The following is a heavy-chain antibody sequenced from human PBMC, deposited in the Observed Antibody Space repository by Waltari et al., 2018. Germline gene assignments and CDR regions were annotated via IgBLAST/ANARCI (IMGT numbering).Heavy chain of an antibody. CDR3: AREGHYYDSSGCFDC. J-gene: IGHJ4*02. V-gene: IGHV3-74*01. Sequence: EVQLVESGGGLVQPGGSLSLPCAASGFTFSSYWMHWVRQAPGKGLVWVSRINSDGSSTSYADSVKGRFTISRDNAKNTLYLQMNSLRAEDTAVYYCAREGHYYDSSGCFDCWGQGTLVTVSS. D-gene: IGHD3-22*01. CDR2: INSDGSST. CDR1: GFTFSSYW.